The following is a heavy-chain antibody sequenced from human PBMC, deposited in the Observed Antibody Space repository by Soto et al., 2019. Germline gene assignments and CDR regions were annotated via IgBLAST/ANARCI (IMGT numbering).Heavy chain of an antibody. V-gene: IGHV4-4*07. CDR3: AREAGPDRWFDP. D-gene: IGHD6-19*01. J-gene: IGHJ5*02. Sequence: QVQLQESGPGLVEPSETLSLTCTVSGASISSYFWTWIRQPAGKGLDWIGRISTSGTTNYNPSLKGRVTLSVDTAKNPFPLDLSSVTAADTAVYYCAREAGPDRWFDPWGQGTLVTVSS. CDR1: GASISSYF. CDR2: ISTSGTT.